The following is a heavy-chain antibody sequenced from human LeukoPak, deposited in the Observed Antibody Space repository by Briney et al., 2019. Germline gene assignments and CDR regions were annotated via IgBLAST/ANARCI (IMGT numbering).Heavy chain of an antibody. CDR1: GFTFSNFW. CDR2: IKQDGSQK. D-gene: IGHD6-19*01. V-gene: IGHV3-7*05. J-gene: IGHJ4*02. Sequence: PGGSLRLSCAASGFTFSNFWMTWVRQAPGKGLEWVAIIKQDGSQKYYVDSVKGRSTISRDNARNSLYLQMNSLRAEDTAVYWAVAGTTYWGQGTLVTVSS. CDR3: VAGTTY.